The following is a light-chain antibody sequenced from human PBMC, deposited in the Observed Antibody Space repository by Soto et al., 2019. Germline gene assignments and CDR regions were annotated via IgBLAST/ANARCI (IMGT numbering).Light chain of an antibody. CDR1: QTISSW. J-gene: IGKJ1*01. CDR3: EHYNSYSEA. CDR2: KAS. V-gene: IGKV1-5*03. Sequence: DIQMTQSPSTLSGSVGDRVTITCRASQTISSWLAWYQQKPGNAPKLVVYKASTLKSGVPSRFSGSGSGTEFTLTISSLQPDDFATYYCEHYNSYSEAFGQGTKVERK.